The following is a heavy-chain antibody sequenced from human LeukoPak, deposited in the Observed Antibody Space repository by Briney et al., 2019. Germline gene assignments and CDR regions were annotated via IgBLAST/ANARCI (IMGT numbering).Heavy chain of an antibody. D-gene: IGHD2-2*01. CDR3: ARSKAHLSTSWYGTWFDP. CDR2: IYYSGST. CDR1: GGSISSHY. J-gene: IGHJ5*02. V-gene: IGHV4-59*08. Sequence: SETLSLTCTVSGGSISSHYWSWIRQPPGKGLEWIGYIYYSGSTSYNPSLKSRVTISVDTSKNQFSLKLSSVTAADTAVYYCARSKAHLSTSWYGTWFDPWGQGTLVTASS.